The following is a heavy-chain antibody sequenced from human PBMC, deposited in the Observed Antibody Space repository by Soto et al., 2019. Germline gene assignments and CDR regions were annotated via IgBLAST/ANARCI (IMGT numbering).Heavy chain of an antibody. D-gene: IGHD6-13*01. CDR1: GYTFTSYA. CDR2: INAGNGNT. Sequence: QVQLVQSGAEVKKPGASVNVSCKASGYTFTSYAMHWVRQAPGQRLEWMGWINAGNGNTKYSQKFQGRVTVTRDTSASSAYMELSSLRSEDTAVYYCARAPSWYIFDYWGQGTLVTVSS. CDR3: ARAPSWYIFDY. J-gene: IGHJ4*02. V-gene: IGHV1-3*01.